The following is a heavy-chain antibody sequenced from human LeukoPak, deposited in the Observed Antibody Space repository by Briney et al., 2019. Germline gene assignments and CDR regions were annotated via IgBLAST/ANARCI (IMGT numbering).Heavy chain of an antibody. Sequence: GRSLRLPCAASGFTFSNYGMHWVRQAPGKGLEWVAVISYEGSNKYYADSLKGRFTISRDNSKSTLYLQMNSLRAEDTAVYYCAKHRMAEYTYGSYYFDYWGQGTLVTVSS. J-gene: IGHJ4*02. CDR1: GFTFSNYG. CDR2: ISYEGSNK. CDR3: AKHRMAEYTYGSYYFDY. V-gene: IGHV3-30*18. D-gene: IGHD5-18*01.